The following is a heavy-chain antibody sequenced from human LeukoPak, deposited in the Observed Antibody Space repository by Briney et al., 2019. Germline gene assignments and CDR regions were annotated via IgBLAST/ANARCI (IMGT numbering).Heavy chain of an antibody. D-gene: IGHD1-1*01. V-gene: IGHV3-30*18. CDR1: GFTFSSYG. Sequence: GGSLRLSCAASGFTFSSYGMHWVRQAPGKGLEWVAVISVDGGKKYYVDSVQGRFTISRDNSKNTLYLQMSSLIPDDTDVYYGAKGRQQGWTFDALDIWGQGTMVTVSS. J-gene: IGHJ3*02. CDR3: AKGRQQGWTFDALDI. CDR2: ISVDGGKK.